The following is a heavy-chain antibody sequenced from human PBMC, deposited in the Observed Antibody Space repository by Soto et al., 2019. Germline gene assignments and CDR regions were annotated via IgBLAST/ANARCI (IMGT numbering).Heavy chain of an antibody. CDR2: MSGRGGST. V-gene: IGHV3-23*01. J-gene: IGHJ4*02. D-gene: IGHD6-19*01. CDR3: AKDLGAAVAGTGDH. Sequence: PGGSLRLPCAASGFTFSSYAMTWVRQAPGKGLEWVSTMSGRGGSTYYADSVKGRFSISRDISKNTLYLQMNSLIAEDTAVYYCAKDLGAAVAGTGDHWGQGTLVTVSS. CDR1: GFTFSSYA.